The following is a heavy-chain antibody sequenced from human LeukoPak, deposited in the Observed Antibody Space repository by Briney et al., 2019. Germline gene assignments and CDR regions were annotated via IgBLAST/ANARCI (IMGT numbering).Heavy chain of an antibody. CDR1: GVSISSHD. CDR3: AKGEYSRTSYYHFYMDV. D-gene: IGHD6-6*01. CDR2: SHYSGDT. V-gene: IGHV4-59*11. Sequence: SETLSLTCTVSGVSISSHDWSWIRQSPGKGLEWIGYSHYSGDTSYIPSLKNRVTISLDTSKNQFSLRLTSVTAADTAVYFCAKGEYSRTSYYHFYMDVWGKGTTVNVSS. J-gene: IGHJ6*03.